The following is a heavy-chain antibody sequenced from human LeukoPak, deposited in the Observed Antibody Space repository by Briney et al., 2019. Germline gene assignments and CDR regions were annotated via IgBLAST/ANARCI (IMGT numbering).Heavy chain of an antibody. CDR2: IYYSGST. D-gene: IGHD3-22*01. V-gene: IGHV4-59*12. J-gene: IGHJ4*02. Sequence: SETLSLTCTVSGGSISSYYWSWIRQPPGKGLEWIGYIYYSGSTNYNPSLKSRVTISVDTSKNQFSLKLSSVTAADTAVYYCARDRKDYYDSSGYYGVFDYWGQGTLVTVSS. CDR1: GGSISSYY. CDR3: ARDRKDYYDSSGYYGVFDY.